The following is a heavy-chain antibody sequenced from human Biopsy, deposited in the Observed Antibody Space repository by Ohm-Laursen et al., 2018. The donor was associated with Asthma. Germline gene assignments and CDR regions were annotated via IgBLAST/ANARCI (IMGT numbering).Heavy chain of an antibody. CDR2: VSHTVST. D-gene: IGHD2-15*01. CDR3: ARLADCSGGACYSYGWFDP. J-gene: IGHJ5*02. Sequence: SETLSLTCTVSGGSIRSHDWTWIRLPPGKGLEYIGDVSHTVSTNYNPSLKSRVTMSLDTSKNQFSLRLTSVTPADTAVYYCARLADCSGGACYSYGWFDPWGQGTRVTVSS. CDR1: GGSIRSHD. V-gene: IGHV4-59*11.